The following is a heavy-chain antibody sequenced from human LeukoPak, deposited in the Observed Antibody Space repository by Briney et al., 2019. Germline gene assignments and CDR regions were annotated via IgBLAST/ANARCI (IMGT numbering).Heavy chain of an antibody. CDR1: GGSISSGGYS. D-gene: IGHD2-2*01. Sequence: SETLSLTCAVSGGSISSGGYSWSWIRQPPGKGLEWIGYIYHSGSTYYNPSLKSRVTISVDRSKNQFSLKLSSVTAADTAVYYCARDIRLGYCSSTSCFGAPGFDPWGQGTLVTVSS. CDR2: IYHSGST. CDR3: ARDIRLGYCSSTSCFGAPGFDP. J-gene: IGHJ5*02. V-gene: IGHV4-30-2*01.